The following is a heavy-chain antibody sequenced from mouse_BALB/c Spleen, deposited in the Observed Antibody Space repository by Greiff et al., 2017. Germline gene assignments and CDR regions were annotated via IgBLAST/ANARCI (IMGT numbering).Heavy chain of an antibody. CDR1: GFTFSSYA. CDR2: ISSGGSYT. J-gene: IGHJ4*01. Sequence: EVMLVESGGGLVKPGGSLKLSCAASGFTFSSYAMSWVRQSPEKRLEWVAEISSGGSYTYYPDTVTGRFTISRDNAKNTLYLEMSSLRSEDTAMYYCAREGRNYAMDYWGQGTSITVSS. V-gene: IGHV5-9-4*01. CDR3: AREGRNYAMDY.